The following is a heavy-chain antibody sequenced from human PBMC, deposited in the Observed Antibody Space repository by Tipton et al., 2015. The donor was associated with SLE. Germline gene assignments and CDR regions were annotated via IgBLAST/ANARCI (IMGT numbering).Heavy chain of an antibody. J-gene: IGHJ4*03. Sequence: SVKGRFTISRDNAKNSLYLQMNSLRAEDTALYYCTRAGYYGDYCDYWGQGTAVTVSS. D-gene: IGHD4-17*01. V-gene: IGHV3-20*03. CDR3: TRAGYYGDYCDY.